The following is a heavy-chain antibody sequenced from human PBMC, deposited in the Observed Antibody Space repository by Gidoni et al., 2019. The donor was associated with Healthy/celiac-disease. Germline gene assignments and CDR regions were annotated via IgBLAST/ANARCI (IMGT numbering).Heavy chain of an antibody. CDR1: GHTFTSYA. Sequence: QVQLVQSGAEVKKPGASVKVSCKASGHTFTSYAMHWVRQAPGQRLEWMGWINAGNGNTKYSQKFQGRVTITRDTSASTAYMELSSLRSEDTAVYYCARRIAAAGTLGGMDVWGQGTTVTVSS. D-gene: IGHD6-13*01. CDR2: INAGNGNT. V-gene: IGHV1-3*01. CDR3: ARRIAAAGTLGGMDV. J-gene: IGHJ6*02.